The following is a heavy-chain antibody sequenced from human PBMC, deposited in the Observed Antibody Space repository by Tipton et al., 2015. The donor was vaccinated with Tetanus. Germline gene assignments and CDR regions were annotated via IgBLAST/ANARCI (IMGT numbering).Heavy chain of an antibody. CDR1: GYNFTIYW. V-gene: IGHV5-51*01. D-gene: IGHD4-17*01. Sequence: QLVQSGPEVKKPGESLKISCKGSGYNFTIYWIGWVRQMPGKGLEWMGIIYPGGSNIRYSPSFQGQVTISADRSISTAYLQWSSLKASDTAMYYCARRRTTTALSYYFDSWGQGTLVTVSS. J-gene: IGHJ4*02. CDR3: ARRRTTTALSYYFDS. CDR2: IYPGGSNI.